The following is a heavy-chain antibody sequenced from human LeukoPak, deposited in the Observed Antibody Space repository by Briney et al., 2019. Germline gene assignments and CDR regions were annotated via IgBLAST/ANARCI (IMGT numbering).Heavy chain of an antibody. D-gene: IGHD3-10*01. J-gene: IGHJ4*02. Sequence: GGSLRLSCAASGFTFSSYAMHWVRQAPGKGLEWVAVISYDGSNKYYADSVKGRFTISRDNSKNTLYLQMNSLRAEDTAVYYCARDWTVYGSGKDWGQGTLVTVSS. V-gene: IGHV3-30-3*01. CDR2: ISYDGSNK. CDR3: ARDWTVYGSGKD. CDR1: GFTFSSYA.